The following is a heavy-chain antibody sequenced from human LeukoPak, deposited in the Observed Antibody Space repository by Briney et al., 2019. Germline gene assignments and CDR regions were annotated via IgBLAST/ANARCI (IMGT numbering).Heavy chain of an antibody. CDR3: AREYCANGVCYSADY. Sequence: GASVKVSCKASGYTFTSYAMHWVRQAPGQRLEWMGWINAGNGNTKYSQKFQGRVTITRDTSASTAYMELSSLRSEDTAVYYCAREYCANGVCYSADYWGQGTLVTVSS. CDR2: INAGNGNT. CDR1: GYTFTSYA. J-gene: IGHJ4*02. D-gene: IGHD2-8*01. V-gene: IGHV1-3*01.